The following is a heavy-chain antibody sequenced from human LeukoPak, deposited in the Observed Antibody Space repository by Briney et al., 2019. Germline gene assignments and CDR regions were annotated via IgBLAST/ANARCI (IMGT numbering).Heavy chain of an antibody. V-gene: IGHV3-7*01. J-gene: IGHJ4*02. Sequence: GGSLRLSCAASGFMFTRYWMTWVRPAPGKGLEWLANIRQDGGLTFYGDSVKGRFTISRDNAKSSLYLQMNSLRAEDTAVYYCATSEDTAGGPFWGQGTLVTVSS. CDR1: GFMFTRYW. CDR2: IRQDGGLT. CDR3: ATSEDTAGGPF. D-gene: IGHD6-13*01.